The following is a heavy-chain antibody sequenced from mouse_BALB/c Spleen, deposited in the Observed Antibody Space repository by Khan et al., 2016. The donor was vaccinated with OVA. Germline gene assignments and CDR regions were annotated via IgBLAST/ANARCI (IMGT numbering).Heavy chain of an antibody. Sequence: QVQLKQSGAELARPGTSVKLSCKASGYTFTDYNINWVKQRTGQGLEWIGEIYPGSGNTHYSEKFKGKATLTADKSSSTAYMQLSSLTSEDSAVYCCAREWGAWFPYWGQGTLVTVSA. CDR3: AREWGAWFPY. J-gene: IGHJ3*01. CDR2: IYPGSGNT. CDR1: GYTFTDYN. V-gene: IGHV1-77*01.